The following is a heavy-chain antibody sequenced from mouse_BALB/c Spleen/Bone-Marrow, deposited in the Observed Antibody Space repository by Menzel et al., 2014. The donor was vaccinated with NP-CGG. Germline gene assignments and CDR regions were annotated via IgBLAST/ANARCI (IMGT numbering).Heavy chain of an antibody. Sequence: EVQLQQSGPALVKPSQSLSLTCTVTGYSITSGYSWHWIRQFPGNTLEWMGYIHYSGGTNYNPSLKSRISITRDTSKSQFFLQLNSVTTEDTATYYCARWNGYYAMDYWGQGTSVTVSS. CDR1: GYSITSGYS. CDR2: IHYSGGT. J-gene: IGHJ4*01. D-gene: IGHD1-2*01. V-gene: IGHV3-1*02. CDR3: ARWNGYYAMDY.